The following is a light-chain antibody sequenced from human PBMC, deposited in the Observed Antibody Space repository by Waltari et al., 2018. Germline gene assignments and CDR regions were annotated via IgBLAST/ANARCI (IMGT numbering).Light chain of an antibody. J-gene: IGLJ2*01. CDR2: EVR. CDR3: ISYSSSTTLGV. Sequence: SWSQTHPDKATTLMIYEVRYRPYRVSNRFSGSKSGNTASLPISWLLAEDEADYYCISYSSSTTLGVFGGGTKLTVL. V-gene: IGLV2-14*01.